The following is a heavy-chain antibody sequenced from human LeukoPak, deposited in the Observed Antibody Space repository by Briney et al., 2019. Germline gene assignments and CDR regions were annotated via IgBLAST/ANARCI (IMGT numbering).Heavy chain of an antibody. CDR2: ILNSGTTT. J-gene: IGHJ4*02. CDR1: GFTFSNYA. Sequence: QPGGSLLLSCAASGFTFSNYAMNWVRQAPGKGLEWVSYILNSGTTTYYADSVKGRFTISRDNAKNSLYLQMNSLRAEDTGVYYCARDPPDYWGQGILVTVSS. V-gene: IGHV3-48*03. CDR3: ARDPPDY.